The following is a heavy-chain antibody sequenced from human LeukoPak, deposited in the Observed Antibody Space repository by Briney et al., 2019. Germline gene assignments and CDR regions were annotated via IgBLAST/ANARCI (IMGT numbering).Heavy chain of an antibody. J-gene: IGHJ6*03. D-gene: IGHD3-10*01. CDR3: ARENKKGSSYYMDV. Sequence: SETLSLTCSVSGASISNTNYYWGWIRQPPGKGQEWVASIYYTGTTYHNPSLNSRVTISVDTSKNQFSLKLSSVTAADTAVYYCARENKKGSSYYMDVWGKGTTVTVSS. V-gene: IGHV4-39*07. CDR1: GASISNTNYY. CDR2: IYYTGTT.